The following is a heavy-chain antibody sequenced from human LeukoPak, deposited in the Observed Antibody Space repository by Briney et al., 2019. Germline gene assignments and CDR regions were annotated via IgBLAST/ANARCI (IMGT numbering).Heavy chain of an antibody. V-gene: IGHV3-23*01. CDR1: GFTLSSSP. J-gene: IGHJ4*02. Sequence: PGGSLRLSCAASGFTLSSSPMSWLRQAPWKGLEWVSGISGSGGSTYHADSVKGRLTISRDNSKNTLYLQMNSLRAEDTAVYYCAKAGSIRFDYWGQGTLVTVSS. CDR2: ISGSGGST. CDR3: AKAGSIRFDY. D-gene: IGHD1-26*01.